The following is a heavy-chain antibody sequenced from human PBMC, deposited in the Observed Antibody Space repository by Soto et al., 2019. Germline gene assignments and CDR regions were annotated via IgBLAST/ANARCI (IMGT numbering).Heavy chain of an antibody. CDR2: ISGSGGST. CDR1: GFTFSSYA. V-gene: IGHV3-23*01. CDR3: AKGGGSGSYYKYGMDV. D-gene: IGHD3-10*01. J-gene: IGHJ6*02. Sequence: GGSLRLSCAASGFTFSSYAMSWVRQAPGKGLEWVSAISGSGGSTYYADSVKGRFTISRDNAKNSLYLQMNSLRAEDTAVYYCAKGGGSGSYYKYGMDVWGQGTTVTISS.